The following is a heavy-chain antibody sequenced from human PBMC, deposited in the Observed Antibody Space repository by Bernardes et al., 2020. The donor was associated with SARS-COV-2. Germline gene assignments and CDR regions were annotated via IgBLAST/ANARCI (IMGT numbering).Heavy chain of an antibody. Sequence: GCSLRPSCAASGFTFRSYGMHWVRQAPGKGLEWVAVISYDGSNKYYADSVKGRFTISRDNSKNTLYLQMNSLRAEDTAVYYCAKDPYFPQGGDAFDIWGQGTMVTVSS. CDR3: AKDPYFPQGGDAFDI. D-gene: IGHD2-21*01. CDR1: GFTFRSYG. CDR2: ISYDGSNK. J-gene: IGHJ3*02. V-gene: IGHV3-30*18.